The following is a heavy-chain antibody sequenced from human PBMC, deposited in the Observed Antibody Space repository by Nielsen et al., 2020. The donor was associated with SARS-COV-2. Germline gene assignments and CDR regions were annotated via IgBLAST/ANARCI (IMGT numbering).Heavy chain of an antibody. D-gene: IGHD3-3*01. J-gene: IGHJ6*02. Sequence: SETLSLTCTVSGGSISSSSYYWGWIRQPPGKGLEWIGSIYYSGSTYYNPSLKSRVTISVDTSKNQFSLKLSSVTAADTAVYYCACWYYDFWSSSDYYYGMDVWGQGTTVTVSS. V-gene: IGHV4-39*01. CDR2: IYYSGST. CDR3: ACWYYDFWSSSDYYYGMDV. CDR1: GGSISSSSYY.